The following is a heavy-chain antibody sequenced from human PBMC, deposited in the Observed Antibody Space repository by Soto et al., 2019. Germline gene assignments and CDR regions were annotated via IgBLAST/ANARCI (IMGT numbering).Heavy chain of an antibody. J-gene: IGHJ4*02. CDR3: ARYSSYPKPMLGIDY. D-gene: IGHD6-6*01. CDR1: GGSISSSSYY. CDR2: IYYSGST. Sequence: SETLSLTCTVSGGSISSSSYYWGWIRQPPGKGLEWIGSIYYSGSTYYNPSLKSRVTISVDTSKNQFSLKLSSVTAADTAVYYSARYSSYPKPMLGIDYWGQGTLVTVSS. V-gene: IGHV4-39*01.